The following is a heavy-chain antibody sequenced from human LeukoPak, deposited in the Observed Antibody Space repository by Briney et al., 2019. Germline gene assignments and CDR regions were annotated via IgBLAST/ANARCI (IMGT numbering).Heavy chain of an antibody. CDR2: IIPILGIA. D-gene: IGHD3-10*01. Sequence: ASVKVSCKASGGTFSSYAISGVRQAPGQGLEWMGRIIPILGIANYAQKFQGRVTITADKSTSTAYMELSSLRSEDTAVYYCARGSSSGKHYYGMDVWGQGTTVTVSS. CDR3: ARGSSSGKHYYGMDV. J-gene: IGHJ6*02. CDR1: GGTFSSYA. V-gene: IGHV1-69*04.